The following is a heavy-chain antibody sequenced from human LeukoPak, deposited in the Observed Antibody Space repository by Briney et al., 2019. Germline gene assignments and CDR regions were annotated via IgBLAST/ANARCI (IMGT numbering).Heavy chain of an antibody. J-gene: IGHJ4*02. Sequence: QPGGSLRLSCAASGFTFSSYSMNWVRQAPGKGLEWVSSISSSSSYIYYADSVKGRFTISRDNAKNSLYLQMNSLRAEDTAVYYCARGPPRGSCYFGGRYFDYWGQGTLVTVSS. CDR3: ARGPPRGSCYFGGRYFDY. CDR1: GFTFSSYS. V-gene: IGHV3-21*01. CDR2: ISSSSSYI. D-gene: IGHD2-15*01.